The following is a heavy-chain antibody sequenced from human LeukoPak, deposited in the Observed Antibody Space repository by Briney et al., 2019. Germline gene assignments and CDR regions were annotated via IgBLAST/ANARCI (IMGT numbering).Heavy chain of an antibody. Sequence: GGSLRLSCAASGFTVSGYYMNWVRQAPGKGLEWVSVIHSGGGTNYADSVKGRFTISRDNSKNTLYLQMNSLRAEDTALYYCARGTMLVRGVIPPFDYWGQGTLVTVSS. CDR3: ARGTMLVRGVIPPFDY. CDR1: GFTVSGYY. J-gene: IGHJ4*02. CDR2: IHSGGGT. V-gene: IGHV3-53*01. D-gene: IGHD3-10*01.